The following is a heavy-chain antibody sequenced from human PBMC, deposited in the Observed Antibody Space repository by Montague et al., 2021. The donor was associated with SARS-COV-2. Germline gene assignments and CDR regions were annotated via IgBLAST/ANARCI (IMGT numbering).Heavy chain of an antibody. CDR2: IYYSGST. CDR1: GGSISNYY. D-gene: IGHD3-22*01. CDR3: ARGGGYYNYGLDV. Sequence: SETLSLTCTVSGGSISNYYWCWIRLPPARGREWMGYIYYSGSTDYSHSLKSRVPISLDTYKNKFFLKVTSVTAADTAVYYCARGGGYYNYGLDVWGPGTTVTVSS. V-gene: IGHV4-59*01. J-gene: IGHJ6*02.